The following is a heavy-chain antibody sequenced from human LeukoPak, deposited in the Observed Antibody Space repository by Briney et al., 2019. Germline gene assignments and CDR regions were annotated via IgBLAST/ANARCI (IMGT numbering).Heavy chain of an antibody. J-gene: IGHJ4*02. D-gene: IGHD3-10*01. CDR3: ARDSWSSSGVGY. CDR2: IYYSGST. CDR1: GGSISSSSYY. V-gene: IGHV4-39*07. Sequence: PSETLSLTCTVSGGSISSSSYYWAWIRQPPGKGLEWIGSIYYSGSTYYNPSLKSRVTISVDTSKNQLSLKLSSVTAADTAVYYCARDSWSSSGVGYWGQGTLVTVSS.